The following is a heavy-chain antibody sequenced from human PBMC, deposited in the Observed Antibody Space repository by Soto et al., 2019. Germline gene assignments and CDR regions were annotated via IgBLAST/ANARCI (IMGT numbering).Heavy chain of an antibody. CDR3: DRGSSEAEFDY. CDR1: GFTFSAYS. J-gene: IGHJ4*02. Sequence: GGSLSLSCAASGFTFSAYSMNWVRQAPGKGLEWVSSITSGRTYIYYADSVKGRFTISRDNAKKSLYLQMNSLGVEDTAVYYCDRGSSEAEFDYWGQGSLVTVSS. CDR2: ITSGRTYI. D-gene: IGHD2-15*01. V-gene: IGHV3-21*01.